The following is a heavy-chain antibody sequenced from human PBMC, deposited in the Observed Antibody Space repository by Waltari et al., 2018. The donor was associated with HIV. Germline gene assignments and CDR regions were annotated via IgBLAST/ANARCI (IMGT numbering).Heavy chain of an antibody. J-gene: IGHJ3*02. CDR2: LNRESDSR. Sequence: QVQLSQSGAEVKRPGASVKVSCRISGNSFTALSIHWVRQSPVWELAWIGGLNRESDSRGFGEKIQCRVTLPEDFDPDTAFLFLVHLTSNDTALYYCATDFDPNTMTAKVTGAFHIWGQGTMVVVSA. V-gene: IGHV1-24*01. CDR3: ATDFDPNTMTAKVTGAFHI. CDR1: GNSFTALS. D-gene: IGHD2-21*02.